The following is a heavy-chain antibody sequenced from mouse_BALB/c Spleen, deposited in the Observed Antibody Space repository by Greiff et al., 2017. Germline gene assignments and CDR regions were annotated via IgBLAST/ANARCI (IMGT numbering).Heavy chain of an antibody. CDR2: INPYNDGT. CDR3: ARKDYYYGSSYSAMDY. V-gene: IGHV1-14*01. D-gene: IGHD1-1*01. Sequence: EVQLQQSGPELVKPGASVKMSCKASGYTFTSYVMHWVKQKPGQGLEWIGYINPYNDGTKYNEKFKGKATLTSDKSSSTAYMELSSLTSEDSAVYYCARKDYYYGSSYSAMDYWGQGTSVTVSS. J-gene: IGHJ4*01. CDR1: GYTFTSYV.